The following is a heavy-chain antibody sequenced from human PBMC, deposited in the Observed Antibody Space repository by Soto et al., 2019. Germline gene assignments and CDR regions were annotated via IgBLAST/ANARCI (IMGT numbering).Heavy chain of an antibody. J-gene: IGHJ4*02. CDR2: ISYDGSNK. CDR1: GFTFSSYG. V-gene: IGHV3-30*18. CDR3: AKGLLWFGELFGYFDY. D-gene: IGHD3-10*01. Sequence: GGSLRLSCAASGFTFSSYGMHWVRQAPGKGLEWVAVISYDGSNKYYADSVKGRFTISRDNSKNTLYLQMNSLRAEDTAVYYCAKGLLWFGELFGYFDYWGQGTLVTVSS.